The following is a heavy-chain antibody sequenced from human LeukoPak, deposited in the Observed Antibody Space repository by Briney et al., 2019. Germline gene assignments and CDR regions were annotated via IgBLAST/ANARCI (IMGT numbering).Heavy chain of an antibody. CDR3: ARQREIQLWYDYYYYYYMDV. J-gene: IGHJ6*03. V-gene: IGHV4-39*01. CDR1: GGSISSSSYY. D-gene: IGHD5-18*01. CDR2: IYYSGST. Sequence: SETLSLTCTVSGGSISSSSYYWGWIRQPPGKGLEWIGSIYYSGSTYYNPSLKSRVTISVDTSKNQFSLKLSSVTAADTAVYYCARQREIQLWYDYYYYYYMDVWGKGTTVTISS.